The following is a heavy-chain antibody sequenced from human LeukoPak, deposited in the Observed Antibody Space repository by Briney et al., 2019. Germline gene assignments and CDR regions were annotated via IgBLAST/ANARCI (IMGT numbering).Heavy chain of an antibody. CDR3: ARNSNYIDS. Sequence: PSQTLSLTXTVSGGSISSGDYYWSWIRQPPGEGLEWIGYIYYSGSTYYNPSLKSRVTISVDTSKNQFSLKLTSVTAADTAMYYCARNSNYIDSWGQGTLVTVSS. V-gene: IGHV4-30-4*08. CDR2: IYYSGST. CDR1: GGSISSGDYY. D-gene: IGHD4-11*01. J-gene: IGHJ4*02.